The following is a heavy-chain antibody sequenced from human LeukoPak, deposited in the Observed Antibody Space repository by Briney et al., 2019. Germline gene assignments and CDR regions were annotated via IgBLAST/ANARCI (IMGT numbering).Heavy chain of an antibody. D-gene: IGHD6-6*01. J-gene: IGHJ4*02. CDR3: AREGKQLVGFDY. V-gene: IGHV1-2*02. Sequence: ASVKVSCKASGYTLTGYYMHWVRQAPGQGLEWMGWINPNSGGTNYAQKFQGRFTMTRDTSISTAYMELSRLRSDDTAVYYCAREGKQLVGFDYWGQGTLVTVSS. CDR2: INPNSGGT. CDR1: GYTLTGYY.